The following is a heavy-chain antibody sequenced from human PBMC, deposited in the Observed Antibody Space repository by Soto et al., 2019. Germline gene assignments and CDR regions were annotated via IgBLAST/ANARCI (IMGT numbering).Heavy chain of an antibody. CDR1: GYTITSYD. Sequence: ASVKVSCKASGYTITSYDINWVRQATGQGLEWMGWMNPHSGNTSYEQKFQGRVTMTRNTSISTAYMELSSLRSEDTAVYYCARGASSYSSGWSSVSSYYGIDVWGQGTTVTVSS. CDR3: ARGASSYSSGWSSVSSYYGIDV. D-gene: IGHD6-19*01. V-gene: IGHV1-8*01. CDR2: MNPHSGNT. J-gene: IGHJ6*02.